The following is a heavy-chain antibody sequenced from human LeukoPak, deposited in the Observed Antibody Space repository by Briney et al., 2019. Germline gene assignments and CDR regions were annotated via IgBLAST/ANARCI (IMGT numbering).Heavy chain of an antibody. CDR2: ISGSGGST. V-gene: IGHV3-23*01. CDR1: GFTFSSYA. Sequence: GGSLRLSCAASGFTFSSYAMSWVRQAPGKGLEWVSAISGSGGSTYYADSVKGRFTMSRDNSKNTLYLQMNSLRAEDTAVCYCAKIGYGSGSSKRYYFDYWGQGTLVTVSS. J-gene: IGHJ4*02. D-gene: IGHD3-10*01. CDR3: AKIGYGSGSSKRYYFDY.